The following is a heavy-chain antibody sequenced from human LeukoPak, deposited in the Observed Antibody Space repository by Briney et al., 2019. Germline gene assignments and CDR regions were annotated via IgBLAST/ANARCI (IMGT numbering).Heavy chain of an antibody. CDR3: ARVAEAAAFDY. J-gene: IGHJ4*02. CDR2: ISGSGGST. V-gene: IGHV3-23*01. CDR1: GFTFSSYG. D-gene: IGHD6-13*01. Sequence: GGSLRLSCAASGFTFSSYGMSWVRQAPGKGLEWVSAISGSGGSTYYADSVKGRFTISRDNSKNSLYLQMNGLRAEDTAVYYCARVAEAAAFDYWGQGTLVTVSS.